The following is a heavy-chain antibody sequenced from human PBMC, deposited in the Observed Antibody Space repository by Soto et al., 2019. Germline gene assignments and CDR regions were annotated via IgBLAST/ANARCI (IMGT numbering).Heavy chain of an antibody. CDR3: ARDRELGRSSPYFDF. Sequence: GGSLRLSCAASGFSFSAYGIHWVRQAPGKGLEWVAVIWNDGNNRRYADSVRGRFTVSSDNSKNIVYLQMDSLRVEDTAMYYCARDRELGRSSPYFDFWGQGTLVTVSS. CDR1: GFSFSAYG. J-gene: IGHJ4*02. D-gene: IGHD6-6*01. CDR2: IWNDGNNR. V-gene: IGHV3-33*01.